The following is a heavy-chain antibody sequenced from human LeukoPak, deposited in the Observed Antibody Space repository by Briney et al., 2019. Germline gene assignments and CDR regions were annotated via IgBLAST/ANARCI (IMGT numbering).Heavy chain of an antibody. CDR3: AGIGIGEWSTYYYYYMDV. Sequence: VASVKVSCKASGGTFSSYAISWARQAPGQGLEWMGGIIPIFGTANYAQKFQGRVTITTDESTSTAYMELSSLRSEDTAVYYCAGIGIGEWSTYYYYYMDVWGKGTTVTVSS. D-gene: IGHD3-3*01. V-gene: IGHV1-69*05. CDR1: GGTFSSYA. CDR2: IIPIFGTA. J-gene: IGHJ6*03.